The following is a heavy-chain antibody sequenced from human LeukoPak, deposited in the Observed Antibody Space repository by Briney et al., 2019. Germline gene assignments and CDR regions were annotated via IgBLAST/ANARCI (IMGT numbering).Heavy chain of an antibody. CDR3: ARDGSGSYYNL. D-gene: IGHD3-10*01. J-gene: IGHJ4*02. CDR2: ISYDGSNK. CDR1: GFTFSSYA. Sequence: GGSQRLSCAASGFTFSSYAMHWVRQAPGKGLEWVAVISYDGSNKYYADSVKGRFTISRDNAKNSLHLQMNSLRAEDTAVYYCARDGSGSYYNLWGQGTLVTVSS. V-gene: IGHV3-30*04.